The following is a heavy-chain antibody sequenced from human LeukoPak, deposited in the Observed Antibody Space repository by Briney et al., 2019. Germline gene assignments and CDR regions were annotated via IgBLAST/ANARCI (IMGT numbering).Heavy chain of an antibody. CDR1: GGSICSYY. Sequence: SETLSLTCTVSGGSICSYYWSWIRKPPGKGLEWIGYIYYSGSTNYNPSLKSRVTISVDTSKNQFSLKLSSVTAADTAVYYCARQSPGELAGDYWGQGTLVTVSS. J-gene: IGHJ4*02. D-gene: IGHD7-27*01. CDR3: ARQSPGELAGDY. CDR2: IYYSGST. V-gene: IGHV4-59*08.